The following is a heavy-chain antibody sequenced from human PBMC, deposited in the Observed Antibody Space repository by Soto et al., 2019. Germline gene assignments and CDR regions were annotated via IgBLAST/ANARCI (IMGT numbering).Heavy chain of an antibody. CDR2: ISSSSSYI. CDR3: ARGGFRGIAAAYWYFDL. V-gene: IGHV3-21*01. Sequence: EVQLVESGGGLVKPGGSLRLSCAASGFTFSSYSMNWVRQAPGKGLEWVSSISSSSSYIYYADSVKGRFTISRDNAKNSLDLQMNSLRAEDTAVYYCARGGFRGIAAAYWYFDLWGRGTLVTVSS. D-gene: IGHD6-13*01. CDR1: GFTFSSYS. J-gene: IGHJ2*01.